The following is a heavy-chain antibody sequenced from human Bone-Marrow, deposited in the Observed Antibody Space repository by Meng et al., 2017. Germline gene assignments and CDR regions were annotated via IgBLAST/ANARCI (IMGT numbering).Heavy chain of an antibody. CDR3: ARVGVVVITPNWFDP. D-gene: IGHD3-22*01. CDR2: INHSGST. V-gene: IGHV4-34*01. CDR1: GGSFSGYY. J-gene: IGHJ5*02. Sequence: QVQVRQWGAGLLEPSETLSLTRGGYGGSFSGYYWSWIRQPPGKGLEWIGEINHSGSTNYNPSLKSRVTISVDTSKNQFSLKLSSVTAADTAVYYCARVGVVVITPNWFDPWGQGTLVTVSS.